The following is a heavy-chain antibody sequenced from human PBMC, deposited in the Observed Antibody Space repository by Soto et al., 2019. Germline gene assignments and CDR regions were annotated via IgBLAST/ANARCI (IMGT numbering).Heavy chain of an antibody. Sequence: GGSLRLSCAASGFTFSSYGMDGVRQAPGKGLEWVAVIWYDGSNRYYADSVKGRLTISRDNSKNTLYLQMNSLRAEDTAVYYCARDREAGGYVFFDYWAQGTLVTGYS. J-gene: IGHJ4*02. CDR1: GFTFSSYG. CDR3: ARDREAGGYVFFDY. D-gene: IGHD5-12*01. CDR2: IWYDGSNR. V-gene: IGHV3-33*01.